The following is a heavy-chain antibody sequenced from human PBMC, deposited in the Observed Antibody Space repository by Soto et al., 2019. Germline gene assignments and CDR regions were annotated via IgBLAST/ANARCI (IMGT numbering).Heavy chain of an antibody. D-gene: IGHD3-16*01. CDR1: GGSFSGYY. Sequence: PSETLSLTCAVYGGSFSGYYWSWIRQPPGKGLEWIGEINHSGSTNYNPSLKSRVTISVDTSKNQFSLKLSSVTAADTAVYYCASFTTLGGGWYFDYWGQGTLVTVSS. V-gene: IGHV4-34*01. CDR3: ASFTTLGGGWYFDY. CDR2: INHSGST. J-gene: IGHJ4*02.